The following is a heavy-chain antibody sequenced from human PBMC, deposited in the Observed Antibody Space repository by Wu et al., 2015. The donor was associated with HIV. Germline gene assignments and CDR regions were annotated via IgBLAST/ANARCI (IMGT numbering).Heavy chain of an antibody. V-gene: IGHV1-2*02. CDR1: GYTFTGYY. CDR3: TKDYGIVGSTLPEYFQH. Sequence: QVQLVQSGAEVKKPGASVKVSCKASGYTFTGYYMHWVRQAPGQGLEWMGWINPNSGGTNYAQKFQGRVTMTRDTSVSTVYLELTRLKFDDTAIYYCTKDYGIVGSTLPEYFQHWGQGTLVTVSS. J-gene: IGHJ1*01. D-gene: IGHD1-26*01. CDR2: INPNSGGT.